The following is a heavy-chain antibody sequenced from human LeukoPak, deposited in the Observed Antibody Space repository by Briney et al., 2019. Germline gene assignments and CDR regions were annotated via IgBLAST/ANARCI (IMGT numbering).Heavy chain of an antibody. Sequence: GGPLRLSCAASGFTFSSYAMSWLRQAPGKGLEWVSTISGSGVSPYYADPVKGRFTMSRDNAKNPLYLQMNSLRAEGTAVYYCAKEYYFDYWGQGALVTVSS. CDR1: GFTFSSYA. J-gene: IGHJ4*02. CDR3: AKEYYFDY. CDR2: ISGSGVSP. V-gene: IGHV3-23*01.